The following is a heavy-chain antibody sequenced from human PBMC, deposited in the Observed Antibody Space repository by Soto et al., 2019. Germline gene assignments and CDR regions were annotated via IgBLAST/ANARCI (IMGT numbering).Heavy chain of an antibody. J-gene: IGHJ5*02. D-gene: IGHD2-2*01. CDR3: ARQPYCSSTSCYPFSNWFDP. CDR2: IYYSGST. CDR1: GGSISSCSYY. Sequence: SETLSLTCTVSGGSISSCSYYWGWIRQPPGKGLEWIGSIYYSGSTYYNPSLKSRVTISVDTSKNQFSLKLSSVTAADTAVYYCARQPYCSSTSCYPFSNWFDPWGQGTLVTVSS. V-gene: IGHV4-39*01.